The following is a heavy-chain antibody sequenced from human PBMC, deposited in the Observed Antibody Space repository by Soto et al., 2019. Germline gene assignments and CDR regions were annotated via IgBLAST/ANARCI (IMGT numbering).Heavy chain of an antibody. V-gene: IGHV3-33*01. CDR3: ASDQVGASDSYGLDV. CDR2: IWHDGNNK. Sequence: LRLSCAASGFTFSNYGMHWVRQALGKGLEWVAIIWHDGNNKYYADSVRGRFIISRDNSKNRLYLQMNSLRAEDTAVYYCASDQVGASDSYGLDVWGQGTPVTVSS. D-gene: IGHD1-26*01. CDR1: GFTFSNYG. J-gene: IGHJ6*02.